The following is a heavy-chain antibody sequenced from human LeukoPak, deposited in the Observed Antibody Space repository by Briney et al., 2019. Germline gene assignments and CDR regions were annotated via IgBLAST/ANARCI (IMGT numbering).Heavy chain of an antibody. CDR1: GFTFSSYA. CDR3: AKGGVRGIYYYYMDV. Sequence: GGSLRLSCAAFGFTFSSYAMSWVRQAPGKGLEWVSAISGSGGSTYYADSVKGRFTISRDNSKNTLYLQMNSLRAEDTAVYYCAKGGVRGIYYYYMDVWGKGTTVTVSS. CDR2: ISGSGGST. D-gene: IGHD3-10*01. J-gene: IGHJ6*03. V-gene: IGHV3-23*01.